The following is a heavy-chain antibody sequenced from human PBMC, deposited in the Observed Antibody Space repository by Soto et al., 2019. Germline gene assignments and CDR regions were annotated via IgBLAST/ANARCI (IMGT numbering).Heavy chain of an antibody. Sequence: GEFLKISCKGSGYSFTTYWIGWVRQMPGKGLEWMGIIYPGDSHTRYSPSFQGQVTISADKSISTAYLQWSSLKASDTAMYYCARHLSDYVETHFDYWGQGTLVTVSS. J-gene: IGHJ4*02. CDR2: IYPGDSHT. CDR3: ARHLSDYVETHFDY. D-gene: IGHD4-17*01. V-gene: IGHV5-51*01. CDR1: GYSFTTYW.